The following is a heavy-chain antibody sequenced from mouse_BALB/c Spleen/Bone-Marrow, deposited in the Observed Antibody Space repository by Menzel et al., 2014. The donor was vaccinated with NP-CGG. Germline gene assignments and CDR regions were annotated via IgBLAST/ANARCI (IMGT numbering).Heavy chain of an antibody. CDR3: TRIYERYYAMDY. V-gene: IGHV1-5*01. J-gene: IGHJ4*01. CDR2: IYPGNSDT. D-gene: IGHD1-1*01. Sequence: VQLQQSGTVRARPGASVKMSCKASGYTFTSYWMHWVKQRPGQGLEWIGAIYPGNSDTSYNQKFKGKAKLTAVTATSTAYMERSSLTKEDSAVYYCTRIYERYYAMDYWGQGTSVTVSS. CDR1: GYTFTSYW.